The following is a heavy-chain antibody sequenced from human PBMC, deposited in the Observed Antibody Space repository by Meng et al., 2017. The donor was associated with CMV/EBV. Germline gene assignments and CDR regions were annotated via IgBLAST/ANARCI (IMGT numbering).Heavy chain of an antibody. V-gene: IGHV3-21*01. CDR3: ARGPKISISFDY. D-gene: IGHD3-3*02. CDR1: GFTFSSYS. J-gene: IGHJ4*02. Sequence: GESLKISCAASGFTFSSYSMNWVRQAPGKGLEWVSSISNSSSYIYYADSVKGRFTISRDNSKNTLYLQMNSLRAEDTAVYYCARGPKISISFDYWGQGTLVTVSS. CDR2: ISNSSSYI.